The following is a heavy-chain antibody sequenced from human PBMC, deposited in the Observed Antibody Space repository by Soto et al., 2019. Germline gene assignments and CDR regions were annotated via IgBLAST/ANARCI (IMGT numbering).Heavy chain of an antibody. CDR3: ARSSIAARIYYYGMDV. Sequence: ASVKVSCKASGGTFSSYAISWVRQAPGQGLEWMGGIIPIFGTANYAQKFQGRVTITADEPTSTAYMELSSLRSEDTAVYYCARSSIAARIYYYGMDVWGQGTTVTVSS. D-gene: IGHD6-6*01. J-gene: IGHJ6*02. CDR2: IIPIFGTA. V-gene: IGHV1-69*13. CDR1: GGTFSSYA.